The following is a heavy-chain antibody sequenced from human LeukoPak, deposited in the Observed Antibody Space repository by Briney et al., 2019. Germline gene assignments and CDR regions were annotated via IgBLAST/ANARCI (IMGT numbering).Heavy chain of an antibody. CDR3: ARGCGGDCYYDDAFDI. D-gene: IGHD2-21*02. CDR2: INPNSGGT. J-gene: IGHJ3*02. V-gene: IGHV1-2*02. Sequence: EASVKVSCKASGYTFTSYGISWVRQAPGQGLEWMGWINPNSGGTNYAQKFQGRVTMTRDTSISTAYMELSRLRSDDTAVYYCARGCGGDCYYDDAFDIWGQGTMVTVSS. CDR1: GYTFTSYG.